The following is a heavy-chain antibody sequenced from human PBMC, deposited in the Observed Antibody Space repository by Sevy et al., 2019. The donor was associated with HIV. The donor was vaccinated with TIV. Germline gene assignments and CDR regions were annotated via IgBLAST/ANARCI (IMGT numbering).Heavy chain of an antibody. CDR1: GGSVSSSSYY. CDR2: IYDSGST. Sequence: QSQTLSLTCSVSGGSVSSSSYYWNWIRQPPGKGLEWIGYIYDSGSTKYNPSLKSRGIISVDTSKNQFSLKLNSVTAADTAVYYCARGGGLTDYGMDVWGQGTTVTVSS. J-gene: IGHJ6*02. CDR3: ARGGGLTDYGMDV. V-gene: IGHV4-61*01.